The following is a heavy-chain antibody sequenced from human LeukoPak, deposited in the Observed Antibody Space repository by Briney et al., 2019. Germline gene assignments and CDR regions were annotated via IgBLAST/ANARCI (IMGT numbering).Heavy chain of an antibody. V-gene: IGHV1-18*01. Sequence: ASVKVSCKASGYTFFSYGISWVRQAPGQGLEWMGWISAYNGNTNYAQKLQGRVTMTTDTSTSTAYMELRSLRSDDTAVYYCARDRRVYIAAAGPPDFDYWGQGTLVTVSS. CDR2: ISAYNGNT. CDR3: ARDRRVYIAAAGPPDFDY. J-gene: IGHJ4*02. D-gene: IGHD6-13*01. CDR1: GYTFFSYG.